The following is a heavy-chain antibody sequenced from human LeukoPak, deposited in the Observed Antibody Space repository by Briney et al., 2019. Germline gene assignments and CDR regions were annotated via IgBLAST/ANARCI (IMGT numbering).Heavy chain of an antibody. CDR2: INSDGSST. V-gene: IGHV3-74*01. CDR3: ARDLLTFYYDSSGYYPDY. J-gene: IGHJ4*02. D-gene: IGHD3-22*01. Sequence: GGSLRLSCAVSGFTFSSYWMSWVRQAPGKGLVWVSRINSDGSSTSYADSVKGRFTISRDNAKNTLYLQMNSLRVEDTAVHYCARDLLTFYYDSSGYYPDYWGQGTLVTVSS. CDR1: GFTFSSYW.